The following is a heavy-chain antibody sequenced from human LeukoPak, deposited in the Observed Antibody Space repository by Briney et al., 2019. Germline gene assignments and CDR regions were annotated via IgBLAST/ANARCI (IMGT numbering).Heavy chain of an antibody. Sequence: SETLSLTCTVSGGSISSTNYCWGWIRQSPGKGLEWIGNIYYSGSTYYKPSLKSRVTISADTSTNQFSLKLNSVTAADTAVYYCARSPYELRDFDWLRRYYFDNWGQGALVTVSP. CDR1: GGSISSTNYC. J-gene: IGHJ4*02. D-gene: IGHD3-9*01. CDR2: IYYSGST. V-gene: IGHV4-39*01. CDR3: ARSPYELRDFDWLRRYYFDN.